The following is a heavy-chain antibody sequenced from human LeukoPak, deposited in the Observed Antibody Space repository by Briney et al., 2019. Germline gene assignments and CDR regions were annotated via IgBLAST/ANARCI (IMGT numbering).Heavy chain of an antibody. V-gene: IGHV3-7*01. CDR2: IKQDGSEK. Sequence: GGSLRLSCAVSGFTFSSYWMSWVRQAPGKGLEWAANIKQDGSEKYVDSVKGRFTISRDNAKNSLYLQMNSLRVEDTAVYYCASHQGYRHDYWGQGTLVTVSS. CDR1: GFTFSSYW. D-gene: IGHD2-15*01. CDR3: ASHQGYRHDY. J-gene: IGHJ4*02.